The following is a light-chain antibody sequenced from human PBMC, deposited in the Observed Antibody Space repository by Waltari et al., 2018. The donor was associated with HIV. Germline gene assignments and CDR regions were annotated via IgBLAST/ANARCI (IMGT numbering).Light chain of an antibody. CDR3: CSYAGSSTLEV. CDR1: SSDVRSSTL. V-gene: IGLV2-23*01. Sequence: QSALTQPASVSGSPGQSITISCTGTSSDVRSSTLVSWYQQHPGKAPKLMIYEGSKRPSWVSNRFSGSKSGNTASLTISGLQAEDEADYYCCSYAGSSTLEVFGGGTKLTVL. J-gene: IGLJ2*01. CDR2: EGS.